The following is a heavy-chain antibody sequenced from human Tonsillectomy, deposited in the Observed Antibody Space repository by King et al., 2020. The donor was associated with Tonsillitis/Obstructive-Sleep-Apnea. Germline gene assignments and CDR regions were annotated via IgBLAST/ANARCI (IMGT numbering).Heavy chain of an antibody. CDR1: GFTFNNYW. V-gene: IGHV3-74*01. J-gene: IGHJ6*03. D-gene: IGHD2-15*01. Sequence: VQLVESGGGLVQPGGSLRLSCAASGFTFNNYWMHWVRQAPGKGLVWVSRIDSDGSTTRYADSVKGRFTISRDNAKNTVYLQMNGLRAEDTAVYYCARAPMCSGDGCTQFYYYYYLDVWGTGTTVSVSS. CDR3: ARAPMCSGDGCTQFYYYYYLDV. CDR2: IDSDGSTT.